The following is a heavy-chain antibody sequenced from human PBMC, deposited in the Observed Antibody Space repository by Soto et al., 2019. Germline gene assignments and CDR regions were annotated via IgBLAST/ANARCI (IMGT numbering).Heavy chain of an antibody. D-gene: IGHD2-21*02. CDR3: ARRQGAYCGNDCLLPYDY. Sequence: ASVKVSCKASGYSFINFAIHWVRQAPGQSLEWMGWINPDNGNTKYSQKLQGRVTFTRDTSASTAYMELSSLRSEDTSVYYCARRQGAYCGNDCLLPYDYWGQGTLVTV. V-gene: IGHV1-3*01. CDR2: INPDNGNT. J-gene: IGHJ4*02. CDR1: GYSFINFA.